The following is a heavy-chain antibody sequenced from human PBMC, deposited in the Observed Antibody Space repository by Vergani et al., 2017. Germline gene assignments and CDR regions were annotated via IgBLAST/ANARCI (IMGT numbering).Heavy chain of an antibody. CDR3: VREGSYCGSTTCRNPSYVYYYHMDV. V-gene: IGHV3-33*01. CDR1: GFTFSTYP. J-gene: IGHJ6*03. CDR2: IYYDGSEK. D-gene: IGHD2-21*01. Sequence: QVQLVESGGGVVQPGRSLRLSCTSSGFTFSTYPMHWVRQAPGKGLEWVAIIYYDGSEKYYADSVKGRFTISRDNSRNTLDLLMSSLRAEDTAIYYCVREGSYCGSTTCRNPSYVYYYHMDVWGEGTTVTVSS.